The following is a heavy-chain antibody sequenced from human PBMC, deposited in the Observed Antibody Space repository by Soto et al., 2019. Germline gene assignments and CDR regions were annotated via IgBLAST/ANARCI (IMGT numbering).Heavy chain of an antibody. CDR3: ARHDLGVVNNLFDP. D-gene: IGHD3-3*01. CDR1: GGSISSSSYY. V-gene: IGHV4-39*01. Sequence: QLQLQESGPGLVKPSETLSLTCTVSGGSISSSSYYWGWIRQPPGKGLEWIGSIYYSGSTYYNPSPQIHFTISVATSKNRFSLQLNSVTAADPAVYYCARHDLGVVNNLFDPWGQGTLVTVSS. CDR2: IYYSGST. J-gene: IGHJ5*02.